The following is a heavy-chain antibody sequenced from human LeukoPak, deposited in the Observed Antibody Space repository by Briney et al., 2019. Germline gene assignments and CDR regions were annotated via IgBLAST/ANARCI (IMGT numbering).Heavy chain of an antibody. Sequence: GGSLRLSCAASGFTFRNASMSWVRQAPGKGLEWVSSINSRSNYIYYADSVKGRFTISRDNAKNSLSLQMHSLRAEDTAVYYCARDEGSSSWYGGLDYWGQGALVTVSS. CDR2: INSRSNYI. CDR1: GFTFRNAS. CDR3: ARDEGSSSWYGGLDY. J-gene: IGHJ4*02. V-gene: IGHV3-21*01. D-gene: IGHD6-13*01.